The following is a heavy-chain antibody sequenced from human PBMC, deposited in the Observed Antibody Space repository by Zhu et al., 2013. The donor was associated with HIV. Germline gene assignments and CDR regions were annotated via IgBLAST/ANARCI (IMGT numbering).Heavy chain of an antibody. V-gene: IGHV1-58*01. J-gene: IGHJ4*02. CDR3: MAAEFHDYVWGTYRADY. D-gene: IGHD3-16*02. CDR1: GFTFTSSV. Sequence: MQLVQSGPEVKKPGTSVKVSCKASGFTFTSSVVQWVRQARGQRLEWIGWIVVGSGHTNYAQNFQERVTLTRDMSTSTAYMELSSLRSEDTALYYCMAAEFHDYVWGTYRADYWGQGTLVTVSS. CDR2: IVVGSGHT.